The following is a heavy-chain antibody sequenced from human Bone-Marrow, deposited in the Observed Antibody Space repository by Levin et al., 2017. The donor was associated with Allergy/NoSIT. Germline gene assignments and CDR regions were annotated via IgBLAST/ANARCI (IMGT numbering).Heavy chain of an antibody. D-gene: IGHD6-13*01. Sequence: SETLSLTCTVSGVSITSGTHYWSWIRQPAGKGLEWIGRVYTNGGTNYNPSLESRLTISLDTSKNQFSLELRSVTAADTAVYYCARDYRGSSSSWYPLLDYWGQGTLVTVSS. CDR2: VYTNGGT. V-gene: IGHV4-61*02. J-gene: IGHJ4*02. CDR1: GVSITSGTHY. CDR3: ARDYRGSSSSWYPLLDY.